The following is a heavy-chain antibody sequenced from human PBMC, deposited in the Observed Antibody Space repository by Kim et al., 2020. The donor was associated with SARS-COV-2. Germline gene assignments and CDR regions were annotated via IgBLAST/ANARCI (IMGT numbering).Heavy chain of an antibody. CDR1: GYTFSNHV. D-gene: IGHD5-18*01. J-gene: IGHJ4*02. CDR3: TRDLGDGYHYNDD. Sequence: ASVKVSCKVSGYTFSNHVMHWMRQAPGQRLEWMGWVNPGNGNTKYSQKFQVRITITRDTPASTAYMELSSLTFEDTAVYYCTRDLGDGYHYNDDWGQGTLVTVSS. CDR2: VNPGNGNT. V-gene: IGHV1-3*01.